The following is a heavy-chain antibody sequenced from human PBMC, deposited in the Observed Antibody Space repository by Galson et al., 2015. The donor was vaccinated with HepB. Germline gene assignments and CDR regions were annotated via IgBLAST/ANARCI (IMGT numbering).Heavy chain of an antibody. CDR1: GYSFTSYW. J-gene: IGHJ4*02. Sequence: QSGAEVKKPGESLKISCKGSGYSFTSYWIGWVRQMPGKGLEWMGIIYPGDSDTRYSPSFQGQVTISADKSISTAYLQWSSLRASDTAMYYCAADFYGSGSTSPQADYWGQGTRVTVSS. CDR2: IYPGDSDT. V-gene: IGHV5-51*01. CDR3: AADFYGSGSTSPQADY. D-gene: IGHD3-10*01.